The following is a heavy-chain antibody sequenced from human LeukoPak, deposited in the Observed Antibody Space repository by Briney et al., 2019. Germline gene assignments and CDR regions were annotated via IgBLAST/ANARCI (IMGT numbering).Heavy chain of an antibody. D-gene: IGHD6-19*01. Sequence: AGGSLRLSCAASGFTFGSSGMHWVRQAPGKGLEWVAFIQYHGRDKYYADSVKGRFTISRDNSKNTLYMEVNSLRAEDTAVYYCAREGGRTVAGTFDNWGQGTLVTVSS. V-gene: IGHV3-30*02. CDR3: AREGGRTVAGTFDN. CDR1: GFTFGSSG. J-gene: IGHJ4*02. CDR2: IQYHGRDK.